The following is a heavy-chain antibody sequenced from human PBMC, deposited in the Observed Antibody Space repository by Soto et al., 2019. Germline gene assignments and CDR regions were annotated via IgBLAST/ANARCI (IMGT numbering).Heavy chain of an antibody. D-gene: IGHD6-13*01. CDR2: IYHSGST. CDR3: ASSHAGAHITAAVH. V-gene: IGHV4-30-2*01. Sequence: PSETLSLTFAVSGSSISGGGYSGSWIRQPPGKGLEWIGYIYHSGSTYYNPSLKSRVTISVDRSKNQFSLKLSSVTAADTAVYYCASSHAGAHITAAVHWGQGTLVTVS. CDR1: GSSISGGGYS. J-gene: IGHJ4*02.